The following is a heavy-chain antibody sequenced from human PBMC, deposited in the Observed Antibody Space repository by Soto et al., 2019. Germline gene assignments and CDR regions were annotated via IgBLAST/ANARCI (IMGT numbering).Heavy chain of an antibody. J-gene: IGHJ6*04. Sequence: EVQLVESGGGLVQRGGSLRLSCAASGITVYNNYMSWVRQAPGKGLEWVSVIYSGGSTSYADSVKRRFTISRDGSKNTVYLQMNSLRAEDTAVYYCARDVGVWGRGTTVTVSS. CDR3: ARDVGV. CDR2: IYSGGST. CDR1: GITVYNNY. V-gene: IGHV3-66*01.